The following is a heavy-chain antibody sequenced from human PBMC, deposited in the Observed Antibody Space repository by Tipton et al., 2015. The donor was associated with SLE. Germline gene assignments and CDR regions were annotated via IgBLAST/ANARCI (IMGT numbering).Heavy chain of an antibody. V-gene: IGHV3-49*02. Sequence: FTISRDDSKSIAYLQMNSLKTEDTAVYYCTRARGSERFDDAFDIWGQGTTVTVSS. D-gene: IGHD1-26*01. CDR3: TRARGSERFDDAFDI. J-gene: IGHJ3*02.